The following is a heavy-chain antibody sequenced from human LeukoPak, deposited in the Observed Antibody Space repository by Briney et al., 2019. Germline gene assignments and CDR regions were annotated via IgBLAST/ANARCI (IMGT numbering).Heavy chain of an antibody. CDR3: ARDRCSSTSCYIGVFDY. CDR2: INPNSGGT. Sequence: ASVKVSCKASGYTFTGYYMHWVRQAPGQGLEWMGWINPNSGGTNYAQKFQGWVTMTRDTSISTAYMELSRLRSDDTAVYCCARDRCSSTSCYIGVFDYWGQGTLVTVSS. D-gene: IGHD2-2*02. CDR1: GYTFTGYY. J-gene: IGHJ4*02. V-gene: IGHV1-2*04.